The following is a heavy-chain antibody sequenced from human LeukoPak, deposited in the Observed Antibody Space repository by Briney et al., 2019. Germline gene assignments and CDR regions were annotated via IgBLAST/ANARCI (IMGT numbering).Heavy chain of an antibody. D-gene: IGHD3-10*01. J-gene: IGHJ6*02. CDR1: GFTFDDYG. CDR2: ISWNSAII. CDR3: AKDNYYASGSYLGGMDV. V-gene: IGHV3-9*01. Sequence: GRSLRLSCAASGFTFDDYGMRWVRHAAGKGREWVSGISWNSAIIGYAASVKGPFTISRDNSRNSLYLQMNSLRAEDTAFYYCAKDNYYASGSYLGGMDVWGQGTTVTVSS.